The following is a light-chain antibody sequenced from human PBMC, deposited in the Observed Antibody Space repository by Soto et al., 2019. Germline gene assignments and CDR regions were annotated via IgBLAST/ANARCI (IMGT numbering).Light chain of an antibody. J-gene: IGKJ2*01. CDR3: QQYNNWPLYT. V-gene: IGKV3-15*01. Sequence: EIVMTQSPATLSVSPGERATLTCRASQSVSSSLAWYQQKPGQAPRLLIYGASTRYTGIPARFSGSRSGTEFTLAISSLQSEDFAVYYCQQYNNWPLYTFGQGTKLEIK. CDR1: QSVSSS. CDR2: GAS.